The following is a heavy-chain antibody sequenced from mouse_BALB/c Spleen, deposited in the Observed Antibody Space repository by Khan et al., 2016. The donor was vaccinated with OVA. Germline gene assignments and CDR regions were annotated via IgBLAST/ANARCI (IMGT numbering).Heavy chain of an antibody. Sequence: QVQLQQPAAELVRPGGSVKMSCKASGYSFTTYTIHWVRQRPGQGLEWIGNINPSSGYIEYHQTFKDKTTFTGDKASSTAYMQLSSLTSEDSAIYYCASLQLRVDYWGQGTSVTVSS. V-gene: IGHV1-4*02. CDR1: GYSFTTYT. CDR2: INPSSGYI. D-gene: IGHD1-2*01. CDR3: ASLQLRVDY. J-gene: IGHJ4*01.